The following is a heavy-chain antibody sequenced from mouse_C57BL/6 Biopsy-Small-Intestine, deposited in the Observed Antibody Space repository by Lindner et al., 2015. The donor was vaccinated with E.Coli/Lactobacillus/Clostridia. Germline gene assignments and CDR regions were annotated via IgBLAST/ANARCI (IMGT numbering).Heavy chain of an antibody. Sequence: VQLQESGGGLVQPGGSMKLSCVASGFTFSNYWMNWVRQPPEKGLEWVAQIRLKSDNYATHYAESVKGRFTISRDDSKSSVYLQMNNLRAEDTGIYYCTRKNYYGSSPYYAMDYWGQGTSVTVSS. CDR2: IRLKSDNYAT. V-gene: IGHV6-3*01. J-gene: IGHJ4*01. D-gene: IGHD1-1*01. CDR1: GFTFSNYW. CDR3: TRKNYYGSSPYYAMDY.